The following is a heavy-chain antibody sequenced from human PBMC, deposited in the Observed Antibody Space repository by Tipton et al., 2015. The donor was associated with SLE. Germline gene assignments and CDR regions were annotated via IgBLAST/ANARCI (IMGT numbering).Heavy chain of an antibody. CDR1: GGSISSHY. D-gene: IGHD3-10*01. CDR3: ARWVLGFGESGEYWYFDL. CDR2: IYYSGST. Sequence: TLSLTCTVSGGSISSHYWSWIRQPPGKGLEWIGYIYYSGSTNSNPSLKSRVTISVDTSKNQFSLKLSSVTAADTAVYYCARWVLGFGESGEYWYFDLWGRGTLVTVSS. J-gene: IGHJ2*01. V-gene: IGHV4-59*11.